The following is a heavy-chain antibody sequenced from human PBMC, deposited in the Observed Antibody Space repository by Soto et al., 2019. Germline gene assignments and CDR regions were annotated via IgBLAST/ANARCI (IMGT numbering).Heavy chain of an antibody. Sequence: PSETLSLTCTVAGASISGFYWSWIRKSAGKGLEWIGRIYATGTTDYNPSLKSRVMMSVDTSKKQFSLKLRSVTAADTAVYYCVRDGTKTLRDWFDPWGQGISVTVSS. D-gene: IGHD1-1*01. V-gene: IGHV4-4*07. CDR1: GASISGFY. CDR2: IYATGTT. J-gene: IGHJ5*02. CDR3: VRDGTKTLRDWFDP.